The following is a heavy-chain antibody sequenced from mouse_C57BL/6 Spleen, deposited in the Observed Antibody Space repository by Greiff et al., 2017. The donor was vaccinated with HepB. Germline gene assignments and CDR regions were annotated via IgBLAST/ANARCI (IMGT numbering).Heavy chain of an antibody. CDR3: ARDRLLPYAMDY. J-gene: IGHJ4*01. D-gene: IGHD2-3*01. CDR1: GYSITSGYY. CDR2: ISYDGSN. V-gene: IGHV3-6*01. Sequence: EVKLMESGPGLVKPSQSLSLTCSVTGYSITSGYYWNWIRQFPGNKLEWMGYISYDGSNNYNPSLKNRISITRDTSKNQFFLKLNSVTTEDTATYYCARDRLLPYAMDYWGQGTSVTVSS.